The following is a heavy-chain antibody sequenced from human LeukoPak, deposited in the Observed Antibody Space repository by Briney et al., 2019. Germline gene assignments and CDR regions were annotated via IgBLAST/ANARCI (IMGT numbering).Heavy chain of an antibody. V-gene: IGHV3-23*01. D-gene: IGHD2-2*01. CDR2: ISGSGDTT. J-gene: IGHJ4*02. CDR1: RFTFSTYA. CDR3: AKSQRNDQQVVQRIDY. Sequence: GGSLRLSCTASRFTFSTYAMSWVRHAPGKGLEWVSSISGSGDTTYYTGSVKGRFTISRDNSKNALYLQMSSLGAEDTAVYYCAKSQRNDQQVVQRIDYWGQGTLVTVSS.